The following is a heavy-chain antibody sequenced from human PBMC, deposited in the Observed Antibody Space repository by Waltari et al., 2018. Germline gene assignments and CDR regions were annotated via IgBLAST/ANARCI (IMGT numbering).Heavy chain of an antibody. J-gene: IGHJ4*02. D-gene: IGHD3-10*01. V-gene: IGHV3-23*01. CDR1: GFTFSGYT. CDR3: AKSLGDTYGRYPMDY. CDR2: SRGSGGDT. Sequence: EVQLLESGGGLVQPGGSLRLSCAASGFTFSGYTMTWVRQAPGKGLEWVSTSRGSGGDTYYADSGKGRFTISRDNSRNTLYLQMNTLRAGDTAVYYCAKSLGDTYGRYPMDYWGQGTLVTVSS.